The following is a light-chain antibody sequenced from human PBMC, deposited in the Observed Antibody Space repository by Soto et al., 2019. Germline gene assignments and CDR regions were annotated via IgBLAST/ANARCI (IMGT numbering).Light chain of an antibody. CDR2: GTS. V-gene: IGKV3-20*01. J-gene: IGKJ5*01. Sequence: DIVLTQSPGTLSLSPGERATLCCRASQSVITSYFAWYQQKPGQAPRLLIYGTSTRATGIPDRFSGSGSGTDFTLTISRLEPEDFAVYFCQQYSSSPPVTFGQGTRLEIK. CDR3: QQYSSSPPVT. CDR1: QSVITSY.